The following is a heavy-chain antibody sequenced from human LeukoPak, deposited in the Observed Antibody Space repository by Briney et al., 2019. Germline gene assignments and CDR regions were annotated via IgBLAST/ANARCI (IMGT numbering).Heavy chain of an antibody. CDR3: ARDRGWRSSGYYLYYFDF. Sequence: PGGSLRLSCAASGFTLSGYFMSWVRQAPGEGLEWVASIKGDGSEKYYVDSVKGRFTISRDNAKNPLYLQMNSLRAEDTAVYYCARDRGWRSSGYYLYYFDFWGQGTLVTVSS. J-gene: IGHJ4*02. CDR2: IKGDGSEK. V-gene: IGHV3-7*01. CDR1: GFTLSGYF. D-gene: IGHD3-22*01.